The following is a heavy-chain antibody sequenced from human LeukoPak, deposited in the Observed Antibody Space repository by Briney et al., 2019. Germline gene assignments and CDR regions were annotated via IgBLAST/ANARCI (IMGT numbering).Heavy chain of an antibody. Sequence: GGSLRLPCAASRFTFSFYGMHWVRQAPGKGLEWVAFIRYDGRNKYYTDSVKGRFTISRDNSKNALYLQMNSLRAEDTAVYYCAKDRRYCSSTTCPEAWGQGTLVTVSS. CDR1: RFTFSFYG. CDR2: IRYDGRNK. J-gene: IGHJ5*02. D-gene: IGHD2-2*01. V-gene: IGHV3-30*02. CDR3: AKDRRYCSSTTCPEA.